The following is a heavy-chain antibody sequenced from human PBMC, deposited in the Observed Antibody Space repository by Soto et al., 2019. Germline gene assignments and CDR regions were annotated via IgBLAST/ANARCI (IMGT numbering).Heavy chain of an antibody. V-gene: IGHV4-34*01. D-gene: IGHD6-19*01. CDR1: GGSFSGYY. CDR3: ARSVAGPSDY. Sequence: PSETLSLTXAVYGGSFSGYYWSWIRQPPGKGLEWIGEINHSGSTNYNPSLKSRVTISVDTSKNQFSLKLSSVTAADTAVYYCARSVAGPSDYWGQGTLVTVSS. J-gene: IGHJ4*02. CDR2: INHSGST.